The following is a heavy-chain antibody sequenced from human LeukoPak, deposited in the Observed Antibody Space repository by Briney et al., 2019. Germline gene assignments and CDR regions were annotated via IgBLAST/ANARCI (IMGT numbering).Heavy chain of an antibody. Sequence: SETLSLTCTVSGGSISSYYWSWIRQPPGKGLEWIGYIYYSGSTNSHPSLKSRVTISVDTSKNQFSLKLSSVTAADTAVYYCARDHDYGDYFDYWGQGTLVTVSS. J-gene: IGHJ4*02. V-gene: IGHV4-59*01. CDR2: IYYSGST. D-gene: IGHD4-17*01. CDR3: ARDHDYGDYFDY. CDR1: GGSISSYY.